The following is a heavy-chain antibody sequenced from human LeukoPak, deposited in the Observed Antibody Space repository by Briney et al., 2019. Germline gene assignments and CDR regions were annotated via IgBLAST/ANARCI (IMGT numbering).Heavy chain of an antibody. Sequence: SVNVSCKASGGTFSSYAISWVRQAPGQGLEWMGGIIPIFGTANYAQRFQGRVTITADESTSTAYMELSSLRSEDTAVYYCARDPSSGWPYFDYWGQGTLVTVSS. CDR1: GGTFSSYA. CDR2: IIPIFGTA. CDR3: ARDPSSGWPYFDY. J-gene: IGHJ4*02. D-gene: IGHD6-19*01. V-gene: IGHV1-69*13.